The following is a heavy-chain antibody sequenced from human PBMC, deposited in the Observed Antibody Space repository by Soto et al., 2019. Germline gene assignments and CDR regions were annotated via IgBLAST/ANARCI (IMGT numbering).Heavy chain of an antibody. CDR3: TRDSSSSPFDYYYYYMDV. CDR1: GFTFGDYA. D-gene: IGHD6-6*01. V-gene: IGHV3-49*03. CDR2: IRSKAYGGTT. J-gene: IGHJ6*03. Sequence: GGSLRLSCTASGFTFGDYAMSWFRQAPGKGLEWVGFIRSKAYGGTTEYAASVKGRFTISRDDSKSIAYLQMNSLKTEDTAVYYCTRDSSSSPFDYYYYYMDVWGKGTTVTISS.